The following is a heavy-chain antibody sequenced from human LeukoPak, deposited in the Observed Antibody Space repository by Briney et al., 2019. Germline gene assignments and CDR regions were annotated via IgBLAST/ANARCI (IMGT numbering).Heavy chain of an antibody. Sequence: SVKVSCKASGGTFSSYAISWVRQAPGQGLEWMGGIIPIFGTANYAQKFQGRVTITADESTSTAYMELSSLRSDDTAVYYCARASPTPPPRGPYHHVRTDSSGYVEGYYGMDVWGQGTTVTVSS. V-gene: IGHV1-69*01. D-gene: IGHD3-22*01. CDR2: IIPIFGTA. J-gene: IGHJ6*02. CDR1: GGTFSSYA. CDR3: ARASPTPPPRGPYHHVRTDSSGYVEGYYGMDV.